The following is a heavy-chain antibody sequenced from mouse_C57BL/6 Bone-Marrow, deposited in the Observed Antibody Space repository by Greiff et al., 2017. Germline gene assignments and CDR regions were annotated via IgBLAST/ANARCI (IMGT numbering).Heavy chain of an antibody. Sequence: QVQLKQSGAELVRPGASVKLSCKASGYTFTDYYINWVKQRPGQGLEWIARIYPGSGNTYYNEKFKGKATLTAEKSSSTAYMQLSSLTSEDSAVYFCARSVVATRYFDVWGTGTTVTVSS. J-gene: IGHJ1*03. CDR3: ARSVVATRYFDV. V-gene: IGHV1-76*01. CDR1: GYTFTDYY. CDR2: IYPGSGNT. D-gene: IGHD1-1*01.